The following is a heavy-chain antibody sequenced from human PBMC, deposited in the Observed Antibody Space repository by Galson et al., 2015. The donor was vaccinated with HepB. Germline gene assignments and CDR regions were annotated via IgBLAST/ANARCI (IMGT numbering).Heavy chain of an antibody. V-gene: IGHV1-69*04. CDR1: GGTFSSYA. J-gene: IGHJ4*02. CDR3: ARAPAQGSAHFDY. CDR2: IIPILGIA. Sequence: SVKVSCKASGGTFSSYAISWVRQAPGQGLEWMGRIIPILGIANYAQKFQGRVTITADKSTSTAYMELSSLRSGDTAVYYCARAPAQGSAHFDYWGQGTLVTVSS.